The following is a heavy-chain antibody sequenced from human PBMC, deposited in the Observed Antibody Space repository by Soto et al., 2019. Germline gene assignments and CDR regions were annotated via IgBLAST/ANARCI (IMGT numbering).Heavy chain of an antibody. CDR1: GGTFSSYA. CDR3: ASMPSVILNSYGFVTPFDI. D-gene: IGHD2-2*01. Sequence: QVQLVQSGAEVKKTGSSVKLSCKASGGTFSSYAFSWVRQAPRQGLEWMGGIIPMFRTPNYAQKFRDRVTXTXDXXTTTLYMELTGLKSDDTALYFCASMPSVILNSYGFVTPFDIWGQGTMVTVSS. CDR2: IIPMFRTP. V-gene: IGHV1-69*05. J-gene: IGHJ3*02.